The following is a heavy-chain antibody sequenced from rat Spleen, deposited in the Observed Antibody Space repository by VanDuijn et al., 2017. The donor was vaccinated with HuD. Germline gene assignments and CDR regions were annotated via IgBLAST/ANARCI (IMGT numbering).Heavy chain of an antibody. J-gene: IGHJ2*01. V-gene: IGHV5-29*01. Sequence: EVQLVESDGGLVQPGRSLKLSCAASGFTFSDYYMAWVRQAPTKGLEWVATISYDGSSTYYRDSVKGRFTISRDNAKSTLYLQMDSLRSEDTATYHCARQHYSAPFAYWGQGVMVTVSS. CDR2: ISYDGSST. CDR1: GFTFSDYY. CDR3: ARQHYSAPFAY. D-gene: IGHD1-1*01.